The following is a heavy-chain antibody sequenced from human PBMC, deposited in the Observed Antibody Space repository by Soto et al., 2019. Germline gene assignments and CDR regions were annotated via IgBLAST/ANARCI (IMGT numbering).Heavy chain of an antibody. D-gene: IGHD5-18*01. J-gene: IGHJ4*02. CDR3: GKGRGNSNGFFDK. CDR2: ISRDSFAT. CDR1: GFTFSTYG. Sequence: GGSLRLSCAASGFTFSTYGMTWVRQAPGKGLEWVAVISRDSFATYYAASVKGRFTISRDNSKNTLYLQMNSLRVEDTGVYYCGKGRGNSNGFFDKWGQGTVVTVSS. V-gene: IGHV3-23*01.